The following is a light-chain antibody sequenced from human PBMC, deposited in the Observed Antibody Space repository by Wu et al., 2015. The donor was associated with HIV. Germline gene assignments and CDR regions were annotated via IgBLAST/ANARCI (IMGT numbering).Light chain of an antibody. CDR3: QQYGDSPYT. J-gene: IGKJ2*01. CDR2: GAS. CDR1: QSVSNSH. V-gene: IGKV3-20*01. Sequence: ENVLTQSPATLSLSPGERATLSCRASQSVSNSHLAWYQQRPGQAPRLLIFGASTRATGIPDRFSGSGSGTDFTLTITRLEPDDFAVYYCQQYGDSPYTFGQGTKLDIK.